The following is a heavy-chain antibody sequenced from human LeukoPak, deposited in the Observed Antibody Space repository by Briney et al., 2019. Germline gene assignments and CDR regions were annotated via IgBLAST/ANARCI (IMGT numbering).Heavy chain of an antibody. D-gene: IGHD4-11*01. CDR2: IIPIFGTA. CDR1: GGTYSSYA. CDR3: AREFSRDYSNGDGAFDI. Sequence: GASVKVSCKASGGTYSSYAISWVRQAPGQGLEWMGGIIPIFGTANYAQKFQGRVTITADESTSTAYMELSSLRSEDTAVYYCAREFSRDYSNGDGAFDIWGQGTMLTVSS. V-gene: IGHV1-69*13. J-gene: IGHJ3*02.